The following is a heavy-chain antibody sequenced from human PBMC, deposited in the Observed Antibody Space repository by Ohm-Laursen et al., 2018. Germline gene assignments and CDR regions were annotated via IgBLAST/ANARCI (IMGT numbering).Heavy chain of an antibody. D-gene: IGHD1-26*01. V-gene: IGHV4-4*07. Sequence: SETLSLTCSVSGGSISSYYWSWIRQPAGKGLEWIGRIYTSGSTNYNSSLKSRVTMSVDTSKNQFSLKLRSVTAADTAVDYCARGRGTYSLGALDIWGQGTMVTVSS. CDR2: IYTSGST. CDR1: GGSISSYY. J-gene: IGHJ3*02. CDR3: ARGRGTYSLGALDI.